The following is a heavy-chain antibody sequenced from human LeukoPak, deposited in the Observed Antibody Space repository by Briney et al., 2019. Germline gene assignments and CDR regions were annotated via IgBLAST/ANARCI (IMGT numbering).Heavy chain of an antibody. Sequence: GGSLRLSCAASGFTFSSYAMSWVRQAPGKGLEWVSAISGSGGSTYYADSVKGRFTISRDNSKNTLYLQMNSLRAEDTAVYYCARNGDYYDSSGSPHDAFDMWGQGTMVTVSS. J-gene: IGHJ3*02. CDR3: ARNGDYYDSSGSPHDAFDM. CDR2: ISGSGGST. V-gene: IGHV3-23*01. CDR1: GFTFSSYA. D-gene: IGHD3-22*01.